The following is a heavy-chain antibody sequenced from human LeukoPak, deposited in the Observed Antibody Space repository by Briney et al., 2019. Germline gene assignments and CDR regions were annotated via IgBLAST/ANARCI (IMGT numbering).Heavy chain of an antibody. CDR1: GYTFTGYY. Sequence: GASVKVSCKASGYTFTGYYMHWVRQAPGQGLEWMGWINPNSGGTNYAQKFQGRVTMTRDTSISTAYMELSRLRSDDTAVYYCARNIYYDFWSRGRFDPWGQGTLVTVSS. V-gene: IGHV1-2*02. CDR3: ARNIYYDFWSRGRFDP. D-gene: IGHD3-3*01. CDR2: INPNSGGT. J-gene: IGHJ5*02.